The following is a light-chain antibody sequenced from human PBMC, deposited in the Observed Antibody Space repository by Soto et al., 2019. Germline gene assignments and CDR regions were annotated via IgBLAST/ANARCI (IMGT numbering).Light chain of an antibody. V-gene: IGLV3-27*01. CDR2: KDN. J-gene: IGLJ7*01. CDR1: VLAKNY. CDR3: YSTSDNNRI. Sequence: SYELTQPSSMSVSPGQTVRITCSGDVLAKNYARWFQQRPGQAPFLLIYKDNERRSGIPERFSGSSSGTTVTLTITGAQIEDEADYYCYSTSDNNRIFGGGTQLTVL.